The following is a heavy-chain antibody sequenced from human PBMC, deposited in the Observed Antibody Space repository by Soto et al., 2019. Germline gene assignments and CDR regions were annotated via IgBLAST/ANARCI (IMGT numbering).Heavy chain of an antibody. CDR2: IIPIFGTA. V-gene: IGHV1-69*01. D-gene: IGHD3-3*01. J-gene: IGHJ5*02. CDR3: ARVGGSQYYDFWSGWGWFDP. CDR1: GGTFSSYA. Sequence: QVQLVQSGAEVKKPGSSVKVSCKASGGTFSSYAISWVRQAPGQGLEWMGGIIPIFGTANYAQKFQGRVTITADEYTSTAYMEVSSRRSEDTAVYYCARVGGSQYYDFWSGWGWFDPWGQGTLVTVSS.